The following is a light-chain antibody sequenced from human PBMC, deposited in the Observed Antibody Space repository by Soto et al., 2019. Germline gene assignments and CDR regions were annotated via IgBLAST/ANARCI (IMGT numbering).Light chain of an antibody. V-gene: IGKV3-11*01. J-gene: IGKJ2*01. CDR2: DAS. CDR1: QSVSSY. Sequence: EIVLTQSPATLSLSPGERATLSCRASQSVSSYLAWYQQKPGQAPRLLIYDASNRATGIPARFSGSGSGTDFTLTISILAPEDFAVYYCQQRSNWPRTFGQGTKLEIK. CDR3: QQRSNWPRT.